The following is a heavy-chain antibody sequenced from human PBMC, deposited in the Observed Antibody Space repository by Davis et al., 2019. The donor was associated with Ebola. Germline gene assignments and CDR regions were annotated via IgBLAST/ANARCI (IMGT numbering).Heavy chain of an antibody. CDR3: ARDRIHYGDYTLSWYFDL. D-gene: IGHD4-17*01. CDR2: ISYDGNNE. CDR1: GFTFSSYA. J-gene: IGHJ2*01. V-gene: IGHV3-30*04. Sequence: PGGSLRLSCAASGFTFSSYAVHWVRQAPGKGLEWVAVISYDGNNEYYADSVQGRFTISRDTSKNTLFLQMNSLRAEDTAVYYCARDRIHYGDYTLSWYFDLWGRGTLVTVSS.